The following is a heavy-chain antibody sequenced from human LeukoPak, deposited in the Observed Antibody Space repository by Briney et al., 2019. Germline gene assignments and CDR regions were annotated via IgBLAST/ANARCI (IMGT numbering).Heavy chain of an antibody. CDR3: ARVGNYDFWSGTSYYFDY. CDR2: INHSGRT. V-gene: IGHV4-34*01. J-gene: IGHJ4*02. Sequence: SETLSLTCAVYGGAFSGYYWSWIRQPPGKGLEWIGEINHSGRTNYNPSLKSRVTISVDTSKVQFSLKLSSVTAADTAVYYCARVGNYDFWSGTSYYFDYWGQGTLVTVSS. CDR1: GGAFSGYY. D-gene: IGHD3-3*01.